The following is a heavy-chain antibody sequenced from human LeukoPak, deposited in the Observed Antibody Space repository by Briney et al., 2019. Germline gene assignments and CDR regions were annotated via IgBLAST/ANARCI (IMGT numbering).Heavy chain of an antibody. D-gene: IGHD6-13*01. CDR1: GFTFSSYG. CDR3: ASMSSSWYLDY. CDR2: IWYDGSNK. V-gene: IGHV3-33*01. J-gene: IGHJ4*02. Sequence: PGRSLRLSCAASGFTFSSYGMHWVRQAPGKGLEWVAVIWYDGSNKYYAGSVKGRFTISRDNSKNTLYLQMNSLRAEDTAVYYCASMSSSWYLDYWGQGTLVTVSS.